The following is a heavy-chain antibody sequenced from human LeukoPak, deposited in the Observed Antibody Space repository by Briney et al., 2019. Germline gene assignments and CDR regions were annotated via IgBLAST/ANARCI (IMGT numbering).Heavy chain of an antibody. V-gene: IGHV4-59*01. CDR3: ARGTHYDFWSGYYKGPAVYYGMDV. CDR1: GGSLSSYY. Sequence: PSDTLSLTCTVSGGSLSSYYWSWIRQPPGKGLEWIGYIYYSGSTNYNPSLKSRVTISVDTSKNQFSLKLSSVTAADTAVYYCARGTHYDFWSGYYKGPAVYYGMDVWGQGTTVTVSS. D-gene: IGHD3-3*01. J-gene: IGHJ6*02. CDR2: IYYSGST.